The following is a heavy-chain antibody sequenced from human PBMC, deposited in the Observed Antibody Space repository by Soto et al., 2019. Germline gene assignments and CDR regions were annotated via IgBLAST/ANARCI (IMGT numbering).Heavy chain of an antibody. Sequence: GGSLRLSCAASGFTFSSYGMHWVRQAPGKGLEWVAVISYDGSNKYYADSVKGRFTISRDNSKNTLYLQMNSLRAEDTAVYYCAKDRQWLAYYFDYWGQGTLVTVSS. CDR2: ISYDGSNK. D-gene: IGHD6-19*01. V-gene: IGHV3-30*18. CDR3: AKDRQWLAYYFDY. J-gene: IGHJ4*02. CDR1: GFTFSSYG.